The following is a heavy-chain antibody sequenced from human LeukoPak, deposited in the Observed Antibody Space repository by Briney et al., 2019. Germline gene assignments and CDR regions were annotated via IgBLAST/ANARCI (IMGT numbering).Heavy chain of an antibody. V-gene: IGHV1-2*02. CDR1: GYTFTGYY. CDR3: ARGQEDIVVVPAAISGFSPLDY. J-gene: IGHJ4*02. D-gene: IGHD2-2*02. CDR2: INPNSGGT. Sequence: ASVKVSCKASGYTFTGYYMHWVRQAPGQGLEWMGWINPNSGGTNYAQKFQGRVTMTRDTSISTAYMELSRLRSDDTAVYYCARGQEDIVVVPAAISGFSPLDYWGQGTLVTVSS.